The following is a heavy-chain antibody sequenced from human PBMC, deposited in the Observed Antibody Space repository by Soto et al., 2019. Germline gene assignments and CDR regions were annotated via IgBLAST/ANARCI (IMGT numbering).Heavy chain of an antibody. D-gene: IGHD3-22*01. J-gene: IGHJ4*02. V-gene: IGHV4-59*01. Sequence: SETLSLTCTVSGGSISSYYWSWIRQPPGKGLEWIGYIYYSGSTNYNPSLKSRVTISVDTSKNQFSLKLSSVTAADTAVYYCARGYYDSSGYYPIHYWGQGTLVTVSS. CDR1: GGSISSYY. CDR3: ARGYYDSSGYYPIHY. CDR2: IYYSGST.